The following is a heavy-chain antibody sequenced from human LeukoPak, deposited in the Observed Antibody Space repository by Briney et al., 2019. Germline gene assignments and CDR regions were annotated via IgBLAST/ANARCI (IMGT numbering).Heavy chain of an antibody. CDR3: AELGITMIGGV. D-gene: IGHD3-10*02. CDR2: IGSSSSTI. Sequence: GGSLRLSCAAPGFTFSAYNMNWVRQAPGKGLEWVSYIGSSSSTIYYADSVEGRFTISRDNAKNSLYLQMNSLRAEDTAVYYCAELGITMIGGVWGKGTTVTISS. V-gene: IGHV3-48*04. J-gene: IGHJ6*04. CDR1: GFTFSAYN.